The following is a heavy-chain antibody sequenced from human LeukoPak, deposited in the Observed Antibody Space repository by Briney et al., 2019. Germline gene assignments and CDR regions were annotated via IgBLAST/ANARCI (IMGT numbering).Heavy chain of an antibody. CDR1: GFTFSSYS. CDR2: ISSSSSTI. CDR3: ADSFDSQGDPPDY. J-gene: IGHJ4*02. V-gene: IGHV3-48*02. Sequence: GGSLRLSCAASGFTFSSYSMNWVRQAPGKGLEWVSYISSSSSTIYYADSVKGRFTISRDNAKNSLYLQMNSLRDEDTAVYYCADSFDSQGDPPDYWGQGTLVTVSS. D-gene: IGHD3-9*01.